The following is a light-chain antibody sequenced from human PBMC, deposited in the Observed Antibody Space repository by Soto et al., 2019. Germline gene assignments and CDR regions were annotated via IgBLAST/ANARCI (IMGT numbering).Light chain of an antibody. CDR2: AAS. J-gene: IGKJ1*01. V-gene: IGKV1-6*01. CDR3: LQDINYPWT. CDR1: QSIGNH. Sequence: IQLTQNRSSLSAAVGDRVTIPCRASQSIGNHLNWYRQKPGKPPDLLIYAASSLHSGVPPRFSGSGSGTDFTLAISSLQPEDSATYYCLQDINYPWTPGQRTKADI.